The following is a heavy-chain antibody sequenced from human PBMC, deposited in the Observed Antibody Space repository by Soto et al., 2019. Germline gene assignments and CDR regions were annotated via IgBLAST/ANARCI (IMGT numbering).Heavy chain of an antibody. V-gene: IGHV3-7*01. CDR2: INQNEGEK. D-gene: IGHD3-10*01. CDR3: ARGRPPSSGGNFDS. Sequence: EVHLAESGGGLVQPGGSLSVSCTASGFTFRNYWMTWVRQAPGKGLEWVANINQNEGEKYYVDSVKGRFTISRDNAYNSLYLEMDHLRVDDSAVYFCARGRPPSSGGNFDSWGQGTLVSVSS. CDR1: GFTFRNYW. J-gene: IGHJ4*02.